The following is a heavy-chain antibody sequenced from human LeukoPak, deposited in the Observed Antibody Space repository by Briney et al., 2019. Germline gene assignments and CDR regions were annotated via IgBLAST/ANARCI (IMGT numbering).Heavy chain of an antibody. J-gene: IGHJ4*02. CDR3: AKDWDENWGFYSYATETPDY. D-gene: IGHD5-18*01. CDR1: GGSISSSSYY. Sequence: PSETLSLTCTVSGGSISSSSYYWGWIRQAPGKGLEWVSAISGSGGSTYYADSVKGRFTISRDNSKNTLYLQMNSLRAEDTAVYYCAKDWDENWGFYSYATETPDYWGQGTLVTVSS. CDR2: ISGSGGST. V-gene: IGHV3-23*01.